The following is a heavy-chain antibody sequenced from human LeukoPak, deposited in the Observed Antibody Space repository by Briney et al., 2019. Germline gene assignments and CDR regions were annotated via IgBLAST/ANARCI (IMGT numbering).Heavy chain of an antibody. D-gene: IGHD6-19*01. CDR1: GGTFSSYA. Sequence: SVKVSCKASGGTFSSYAISWVRQAPGQGLEWMGGIIPIFGTANYAQKFQGRVTITADESTSTAYMELSSLRSEDTAVYYCATRESSGTFDYWGQGTLSPSPQ. V-gene: IGHV1-69*13. CDR3: ATRESSGTFDY. CDR2: IIPIFGTA. J-gene: IGHJ4*02.